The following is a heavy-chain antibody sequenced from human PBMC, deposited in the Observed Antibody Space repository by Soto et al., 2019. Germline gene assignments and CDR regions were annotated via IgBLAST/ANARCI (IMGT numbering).Heavy chain of an antibody. Sequence: ASVNFSCKADGYTFSAYGISWVRQAPVQGLEWMGWVSAYNRSRNYAQKFQGRVTMTTDTSTSTAYVELRSLTSDDTAVYFCARVVGIAAADTWWGDYFDYWGLGTLVTVSS. D-gene: IGHD6-13*01. V-gene: IGHV1-18*01. CDR1: GYTFSAYG. CDR3: ARVVGIAAADTWWGDYFDY. J-gene: IGHJ4*02. CDR2: VSAYNRSR.